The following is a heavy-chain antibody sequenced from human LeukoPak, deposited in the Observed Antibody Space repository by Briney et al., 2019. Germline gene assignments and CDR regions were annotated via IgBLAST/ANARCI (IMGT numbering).Heavy chain of an antibody. D-gene: IGHD2-2*01. Sequence: GGSLRLSCAASGFTFSSCAMSWVRQAPGKGLEWVSAISGSGGSTYYADSVKGRFTISRDNSKNTLYLQMNSLRAEDTAVYYCAKAHTEYQLLSGFYWGQGTLVTVSS. V-gene: IGHV3-23*01. J-gene: IGHJ4*02. CDR2: ISGSGGST. CDR3: AKAHTEYQLLSGFY. CDR1: GFTFSSCA.